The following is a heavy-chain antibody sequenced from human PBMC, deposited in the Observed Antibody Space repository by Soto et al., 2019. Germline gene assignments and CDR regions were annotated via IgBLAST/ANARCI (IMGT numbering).Heavy chain of an antibody. CDR3: ARGGGLYYYYGMDV. D-gene: IGHD3-16*01. V-gene: IGHV4-34*01. CDR1: GGSFSGYY. Sequence: KLSETLSLTCAVYGGSFSGYYWSWIRQPPGKGLEWIGEINHSGSTNYNPSLKSRVTISVDTSKNQFSLKLSSVTAADTAVYYCARGGGLYYYYGMDVWGQGTTVTVSS. J-gene: IGHJ6*02. CDR2: INHSGST.